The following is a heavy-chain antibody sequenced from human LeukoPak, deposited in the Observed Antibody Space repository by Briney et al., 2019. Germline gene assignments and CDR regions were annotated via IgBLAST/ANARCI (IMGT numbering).Heavy chain of an antibody. CDR1: GFTFSSYW. Sequence: PGGSLRLSCAASGFTFSSYWMHWVRQAPGKGLVWVSRINSDGSSTSYADSVKGRFTISRDNAKNTLYLQMNSLRAEDTAVYYCARAPRGYYFDYWGQGTLVTVSS. V-gene: IGHV3-74*01. CDR3: ARAPRGYYFDY. CDR2: INSDGSST. D-gene: IGHD3-10*01. J-gene: IGHJ4*02.